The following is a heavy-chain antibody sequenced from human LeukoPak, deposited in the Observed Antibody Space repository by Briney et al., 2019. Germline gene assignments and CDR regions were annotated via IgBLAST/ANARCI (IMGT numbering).Heavy chain of an antibody. Sequence: PGGSLRLSCAASGFTFSSYSMNWVRQAPGKGLEWVSYISSSSSTIYYADSVKGRFTISRDNAKNSLYLQMNSLRAEDTAVYYCARGSNLYYYYYYMDVWGKGTTVTVSS. V-gene: IGHV3-48*04. D-gene: IGHD4-11*01. CDR2: ISSSSSTI. J-gene: IGHJ6*03. CDR3: ARGSNLYYYYYYMDV. CDR1: GFTFSSYS.